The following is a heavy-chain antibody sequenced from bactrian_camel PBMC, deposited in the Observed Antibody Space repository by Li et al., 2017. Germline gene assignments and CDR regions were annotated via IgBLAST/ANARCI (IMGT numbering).Heavy chain of an antibody. CDR2: IHSGGT. Sequence: HVQLVESGGGAVQAGGSLRLSCAVSGVTLGRNCVAWFRQAPGQEREGVAFIHSGGTFYDDSVKGRFTFSKDNTKNALYLQMNSLKPEDTAMYFCAAARLSFCSRDRRGFDYWGQGTQVTVS. V-gene: IGHV3S55*01. J-gene: IGHJ6*01. CDR3: AAARLSFCSRDRRGFDY. CDR1: GVTLGRNC.